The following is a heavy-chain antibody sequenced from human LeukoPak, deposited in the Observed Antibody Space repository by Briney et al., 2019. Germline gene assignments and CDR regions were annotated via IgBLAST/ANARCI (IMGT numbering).Heavy chain of an antibody. CDR2: IYYSGST. CDR3: ARDRRKNYYDSSPSDY. Sequence: SETLSLTCTVSGGSISSSSYYWGWIRQPPGKGLEWIGSIYYSGSTYYNPSLKSRVTISVDTSKNQFSLKLSSVTAADTAVYYCARDRRKNYYDSSPSDYWGQGTLVTVSS. CDR1: GGSISSSSYY. V-gene: IGHV4-39*07. J-gene: IGHJ4*02. D-gene: IGHD3-22*01.